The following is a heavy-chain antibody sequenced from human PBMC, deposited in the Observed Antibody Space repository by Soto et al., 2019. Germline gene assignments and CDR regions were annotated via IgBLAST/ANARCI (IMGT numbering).Heavy chain of an antibody. V-gene: IGHV3-23*01. CDR2: ISGSGGST. Sequence: GGSLRLSCAASGFTFSSYAMSWVRQAPGKGLEWVSAISGSGGSTYYADSVKGRFTISRDNSKNTLYLQMNSLRAEDTAVYYCAKGLGYCSSTSCYRGGLDAFDIWGQGTMVT. CDR1: GFTFSSYA. CDR3: AKGLGYCSSTSCYRGGLDAFDI. J-gene: IGHJ3*02. D-gene: IGHD2-2*01.